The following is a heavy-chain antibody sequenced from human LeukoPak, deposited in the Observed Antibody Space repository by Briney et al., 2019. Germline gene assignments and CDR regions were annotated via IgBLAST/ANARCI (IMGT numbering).Heavy chain of an antibody. D-gene: IGHD3-22*01. CDR3: ARGYYDSSGYYSIDY. V-gene: IGHV1-2*06. CDR2: INPNSGGT. J-gene: IGHJ4*02. CDR1: GYTFSCYY. Sequence: GASVKVSCKSSGYTFSCYYMHWVRQAPGQGLEWMGRINPNSGGTNYVQKFQGRVTMTRDTSITTAYMELSRLRSDDTAVYYCARGYYDSSGYYSIDYWGQGTLVTVSS.